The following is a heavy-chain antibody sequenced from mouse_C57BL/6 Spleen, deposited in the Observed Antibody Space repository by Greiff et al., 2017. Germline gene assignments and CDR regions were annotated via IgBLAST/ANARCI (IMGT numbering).Heavy chain of an antibody. V-gene: IGHV3-6*01. CDR3: ARERYSNYEDAMDY. J-gene: IGHJ4*01. CDR2: ISYDGSN. Sequence: EVKLEESGPGLVKPSQSLSLTCSVTGYSITSGYYWNWIRQFPGNKLEWMGYISYDGSNNYNPSLKNRISITRDTSKNQFFLKLNSVTTEDTATYYCARERYSNYEDAMDYWGQGTSVTVSS. D-gene: IGHD2-5*01. CDR1: GYSITSGYY.